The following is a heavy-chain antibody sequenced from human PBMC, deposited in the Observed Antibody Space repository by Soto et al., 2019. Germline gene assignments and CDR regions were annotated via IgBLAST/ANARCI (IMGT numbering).Heavy chain of an antibody. V-gene: IGHV3-53*01. Sequence: GGSLRLSCAASGFTVRSNHMSWVRQAPGRGLEWVSTIYSDDTTSYADSAKGRFTISRDNSKNTLSLQMNSLRAEDRAVYYCARLSGGPRYWGQGTLVTVSS. D-gene: IGHD7-27*01. CDR3: ARLSGGPRY. CDR2: IYSDDTT. J-gene: IGHJ4*02. CDR1: GFTVRSNH.